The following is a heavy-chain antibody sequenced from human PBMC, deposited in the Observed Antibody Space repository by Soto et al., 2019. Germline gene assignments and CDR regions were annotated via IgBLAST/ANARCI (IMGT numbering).Heavy chain of an antibody. CDR1: GDSISGGASF. J-gene: IGHJ5*02. D-gene: IGHD2-2*01. CDR3: AKLSCTSSTCYFPGWFDP. CDR2: VYYSGSS. Sequence: SSETLSLTCTVSGDSISGGASFWSWIRQPPGKGLEWIANVYYSGSSYYNPSLKSRLTISVDTTKNQFSLQLKSMTAADTAVYYCAKLSCTSSTCYFPGWFDPWRQGTLVTVSS. V-gene: IGHV4-31*03.